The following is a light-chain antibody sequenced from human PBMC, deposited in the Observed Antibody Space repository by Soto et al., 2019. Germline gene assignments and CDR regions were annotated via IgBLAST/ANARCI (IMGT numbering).Light chain of an antibody. CDR2: AAS. CDR1: QGISNY. V-gene: IGKV1-17*03. J-gene: IGKJ1*01. CDR3: IQHNSYQRT. Sequence: DIQMTHSPSAMSASVGDRVTITCRASQGISNYLAWFQQKPGKVPKRLIYAASSLQSGVPSRFSGSGSGKELTLTISSLQPEDFATYHFIQHNSYQRTFRQWTKVDIX.